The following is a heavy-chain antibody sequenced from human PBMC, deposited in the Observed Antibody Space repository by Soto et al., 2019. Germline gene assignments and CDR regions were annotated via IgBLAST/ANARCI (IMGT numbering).Heavy chain of an antibody. CDR2: IYYSGST. CDR3: ARSQSPIDSNRRPHFDY. CDR1: GGSVSSGSYY. V-gene: IGHV4-61*01. J-gene: IGHJ4*02. D-gene: IGHD3-22*01. Sequence: ASETLSLTCTVSGGSVSSGSYYWSWIRQPPGKGLEWIGYIYYSGSTNYNPSLKSRVTISVDTSKNQFSLKLSSVTAADTAVYYCARSQSPIDSNRRPHFDYWGQGTLVTVSS.